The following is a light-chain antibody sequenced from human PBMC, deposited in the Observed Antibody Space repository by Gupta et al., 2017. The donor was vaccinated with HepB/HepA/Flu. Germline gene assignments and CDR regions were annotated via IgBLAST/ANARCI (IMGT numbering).Light chain of an antibody. J-gene: IGKJ3*01. CDR1: QGISNY. Sequence: DIQMTQSPSSLPAFVGDRVTITCRPSQGISNYLAWYQQKPGKVPKLLIYAASTLQSGVPSRFSGSGSGTDFTLTISSLQPEDVATYYCQKYNSARFTFGPGTKVEIK. CDR2: AAS. CDR3: QKYNSARFT. V-gene: IGKV1-27*01.